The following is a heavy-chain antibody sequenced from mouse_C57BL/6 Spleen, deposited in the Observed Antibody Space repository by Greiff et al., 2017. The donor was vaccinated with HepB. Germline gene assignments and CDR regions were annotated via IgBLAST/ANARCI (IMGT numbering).Heavy chain of an antibody. CDR2: IWTGGGT. J-gene: IGHJ3*01. CDR3: AREGSSGPLLAY. D-gene: IGHD3-2*02. Sequence: VQGVESGPGLVAPSQSLSITCTVSGFSLTSYAISWVRQPPGKGLEWLGVIWTGGGTNYTSALKSRLSISKDNSKSQVFLKMNSLHTDDTARYYCAREGSSGPLLAYWGQGTLVTVSA. V-gene: IGHV2-9-1*01. CDR1: GFSLTSYA.